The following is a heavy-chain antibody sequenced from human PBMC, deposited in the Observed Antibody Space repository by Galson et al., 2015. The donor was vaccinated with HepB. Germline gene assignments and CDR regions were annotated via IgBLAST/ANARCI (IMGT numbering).Heavy chain of an antibody. CDR1: GGSITTNTW. V-gene: IGHV4-4*02. CDR3: AKFTRDVNSSFFWFDP. CDR2: ISHSGGT. D-gene: IGHD5-24*01. Sequence: ETLSLTCTISGGSITTNTWWSWVRQPPGKGLEWIGEISHSGGTNYKSSLRGRVTILIDESKTQFSLKLTSVTAADTATYYCAKFTRDVNSSFFWFDPWGRGALVIVSS. J-gene: IGHJ5*02.